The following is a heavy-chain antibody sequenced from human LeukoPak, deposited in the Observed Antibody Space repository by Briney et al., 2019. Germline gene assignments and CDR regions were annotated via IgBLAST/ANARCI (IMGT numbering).Heavy chain of an antibody. CDR2: MYYTGST. J-gene: IGHJ4*02. D-gene: IGHD7-27*01. Sequence: SETLSLTCTVSGGSISSTPFYWGWIRQPPGKGLEWIGSMYYTGSTYYNPSLKSRVTISVDTSKNQFSLKLSSMTAADTAVYYCANLLTGEQDYWGQGTLVTVSS. CDR1: GGSISSTPFY. CDR3: ANLLTGEQDY. V-gene: IGHV4-39*01.